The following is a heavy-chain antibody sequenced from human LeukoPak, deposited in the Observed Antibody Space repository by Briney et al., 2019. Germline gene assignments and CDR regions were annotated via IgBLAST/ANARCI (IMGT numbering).Heavy chain of an antibody. Sequence: PSETLSLTCAVSGGSISSGGYSWRWIRQPPGKGLERIGYSYHSGSTYYNPSLKIRVTVSVDRSKNQFSLKLSSVTAADTAVYYGARYGHCSGGSCVITKKDNWFDPWGQGTLVTVSS. CDR1: GGSISSGGYS. CDR2: SYHSGST. D-gene: IGHD2-15*01. J-gene: IGHJ5*02. CDR3: ARYGHCSGGSCVITKKDNWFDP. V-gene: IGHV4-30-2*01.